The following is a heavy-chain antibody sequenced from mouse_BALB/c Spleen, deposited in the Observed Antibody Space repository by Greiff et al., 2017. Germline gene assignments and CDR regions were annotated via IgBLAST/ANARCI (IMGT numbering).Heavy chain of an antibody. CDR1: GFTFSSYG. Sequence: EVQLLESGGDLVKPGGSLKLSCAASGFTFSSYGMSWVRQTPDKRLEWVATISSGGSYTYYPDSVKGRFTISRDNAKNTLYLQMSSLKSEDTAMYYCARRATEAMDYWGQGTSVTVSS. J-gene: IGHJ4*01. V-gene: IGHV5-6*01. D-gene: IGHD3-1*01. CDR2: ISSGGSYT. CDR3: ARRATEAMDY.